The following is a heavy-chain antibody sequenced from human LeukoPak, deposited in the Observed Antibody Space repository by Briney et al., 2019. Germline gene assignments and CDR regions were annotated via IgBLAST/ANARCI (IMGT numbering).Heavy chain of an antibody. CDR2: IYTSGST. J-gene: IGHJ6*02. V-gene: IGHV4-4*07. CDR1: GGSISSYY. D-gene: IGHD3-22*01. CDR3: RGTYYYDSSGYYNYYYYGMDV. Sequence: SETLSLTCTVSGGSISSYYWSWIRQPAGKGLEWIGRIYTSGSTNYNPSLKSRVTMSVDTSKNQFSLKLSSVTAADTAVYYCRGTYYYDSSGYYNYYYYGMDVWGQGTTVTVSS.